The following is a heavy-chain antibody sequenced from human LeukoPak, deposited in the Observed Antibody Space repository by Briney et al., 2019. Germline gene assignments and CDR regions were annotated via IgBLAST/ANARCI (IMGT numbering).Heavy chain of an antibody. D-gene: IGHD2-8*02. CDR1: GFTFDDYA. J-gene: IGHJ4*02. CDR2: ISWNSGSI. Sequence: GGSLRLSCAASGFTFDDYAMHWVRQAPGKGLEWVSGISWNSGSIGYADSVKGRFTISRDNAKNSLYLQMNSLRAEDTAVYYCAKLNTGGECWGQGSLVTVSS. V-gene: IGHV3-9*01. CDR3: AKLNTGGEC.